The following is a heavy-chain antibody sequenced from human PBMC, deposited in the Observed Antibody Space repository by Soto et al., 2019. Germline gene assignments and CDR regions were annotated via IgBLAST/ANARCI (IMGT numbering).Heavy chain of an antibody. CDR2: SFYSGTA. J-gene: IGHJ5*02. V-gene: IGHV4-59*11. CDR3: ARDRYTGYHNWFDP. CDR1: GGSTDVHF. Sequence: SETLSLTCSVSGGSTDVHFWSWIRQPPGKGLEWIGNSFYSGTANYNPSLKSRVTISLDTSKNLLSLKLASVTAADTAVYYRARDRYTGYHNWFDPWGQGKLVTVSS. D-gene: IGHD5-12*01.